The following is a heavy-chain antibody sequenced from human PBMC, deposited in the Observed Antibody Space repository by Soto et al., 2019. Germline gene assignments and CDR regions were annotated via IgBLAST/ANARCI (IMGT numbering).Heavy chain of an antibody. Sequence: GGSLRLSCAASGFTFSSYGMHWVRQAPGKGLEWVAVISYDGSNKYYADSVKGRFTISRDNSKNTLYLQMNSLRAEDTAVYYCAKLYSGYEHRTLAFDYWGQGTLVTVSS. CDR1: GFTFSSYG. D-gene: IGHD5-12*01. CDR3: AKLYSGYEHRTLAFDY. V-gene: IGHV3-30*18. J-gene: IGHJ4*02. CDR2: ISYDGSNK.